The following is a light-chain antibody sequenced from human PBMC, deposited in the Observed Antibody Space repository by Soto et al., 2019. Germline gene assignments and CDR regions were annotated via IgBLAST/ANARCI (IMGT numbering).Light chain of an antibody. CDR3: QSYDSSLSAVV. Sequence: QSVLTQPPSVSGAPGQRVTISCTGSSSTIGAGYDVHWYQQLPGTAPKLLIYGNSNRPSGVPDRFSGSKSGTSASLAITGLQAEDEADYYCQSYDSSLSAVVFGGGTKRTVL. J-gene: IGLJ2*01. V-gene: IGLV1-40*01. CDR1: SSTIGAGYD. CDR2: GNS.